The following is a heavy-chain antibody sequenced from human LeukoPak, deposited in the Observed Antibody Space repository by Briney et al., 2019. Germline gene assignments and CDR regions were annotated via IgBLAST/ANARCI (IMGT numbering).Heavy chain of an antibody. CDR3: ARPQRGYYYYGMDV. CDR2: IYSGGST. J-gene: IGHJ6*02. D-gene: IGHD3-16*01. Sequence: GGSLRLSCAASGFIVSSNYMSWVRQAPGKGLEWVSVIYSGGSTYYADSVKGRFTISRDNSKNTLYLQMGSLRAEDMAVYYCARPQRGYYYYGMDVWGQGTTVTVSS. V-gene: IGHV3-53*05. CDR1: GFIVSSNY.